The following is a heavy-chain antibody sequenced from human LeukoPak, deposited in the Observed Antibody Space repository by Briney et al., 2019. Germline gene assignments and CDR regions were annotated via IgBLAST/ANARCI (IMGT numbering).Heavy chain of an antibody. CDR3: ARKYYYGSGSYSNYFDY. Sequence: GGSLRLSCAASGFTFSSYAMHWVRQAPGKGLEWVAVISYDGSNKYYADSVKGRFTISRDNSKNTLYLQMNSLRAEDTAVYYCARKYYYGSGSYSNYFDYWGQGTLVTVSS. V-gene: IGHV3-30-3*01. CDR1: GFTFSSYA. J-gene: IGHJ4*02. D-gene: IGHD3-10*01. CDR2: ISYDGSNK.